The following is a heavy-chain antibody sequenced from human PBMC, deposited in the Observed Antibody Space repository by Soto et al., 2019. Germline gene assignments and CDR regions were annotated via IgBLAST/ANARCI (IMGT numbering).Heavy chain of an antibody. D-gene: IGHD3-16*01. V-gene: IGHV4-34*01. CDR2: INHSGST. J-gene: IGHJ4*02. CDR1: GGSFSGYY. Sequence: QVQLQQWGAGLLKPSETLSLTCAVYGGSFSGYYWSWIRQPPGKGLEWIGKINHSGSTNYNPSLNRRATVALDTSKNQYSRKQSSVTAGDTELYYCARGPAKKYDYGRYWGQGTLVTVS. CDR3: ARGPAKKYDYGRY.